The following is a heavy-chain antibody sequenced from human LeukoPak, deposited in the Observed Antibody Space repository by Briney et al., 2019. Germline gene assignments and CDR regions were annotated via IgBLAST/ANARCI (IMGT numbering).Heavy chain of an antibody. J-gene: IGHJ4*02. D-gene: IGHD3-10*01. CDR1: GGSVDSSDYY. CDR3: ARGSDYGSGSYYNSKGGYFDY. CDR2: ISHTGGT. Sequence: SETLSLTCTVSGGSVDSSDYYWTWIRQPPGKGLEWIGYISHTGGTYYNSSLLSRVTISLDKSKNQFFLTLGSVTAADTAVYYCARGSDYGSGSYYNSKGGYFDYWGQGTLVTVSS. V-gene: IGHV4-30-2*01.